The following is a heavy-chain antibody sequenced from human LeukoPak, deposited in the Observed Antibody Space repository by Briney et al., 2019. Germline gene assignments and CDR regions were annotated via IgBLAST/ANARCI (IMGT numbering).Heavy chain of an antibody. D-gene: IGHD2-8*01. CDR3: AGGRSNGWFY. V-gene: IGHV4-34*01. CDR2: INHSGST. Sequence: PSETLSLTCAVYGGSFSGYYWSWIRQPPGKGLEWIGEINHSGSTNYNPSLKSRVTISVDTSKNQFSLKLSSVTAADTAVYYCAGGRSNGWFYWGQGTLVTVSS. CDR1: GGSFSGYY. J-gene: IGHJ4*02.